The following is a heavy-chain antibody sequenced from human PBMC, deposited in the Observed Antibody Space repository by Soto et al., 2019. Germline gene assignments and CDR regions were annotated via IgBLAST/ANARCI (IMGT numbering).Heavy chain of an antibody. CDR1: GVSISSYY. CDR3: ARSDHYYYDSSGYWDY. J-gene: IGHJ4*02. CDR2: IYYSGST. Sequence: SETLSLTCTVSGVSISSYYWSWIRQRPGKGLEWIGYIYYSGSTNYNPSLKSRLTISVDTSKNQFSLKLSSVTAADTAVYYCARSDHYYYDSSGYWDYWGQGTLVTVSS. V-gene: IGHV4-59*08. D-gene: IGHD3-22*01.